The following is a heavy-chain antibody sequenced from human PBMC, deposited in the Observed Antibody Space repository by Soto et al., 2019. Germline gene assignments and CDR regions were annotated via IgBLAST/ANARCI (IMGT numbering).Heavy chain of an antibody. V-gene: IGHV2-5*02. J-gene: IGHJ4*02. Sequence: QITLKESGPTLVKPTQTLTLTCTFSGFSLTTSGVAVGWIRQPPGKALEWLALIYWDDAKYYSPSLKSRLTITKDASKNQVVLTMTNMDPVDTATYYCTRSQYYDVLTGFDSWGQGTLVTVSS. D-gene: IGHD3-9*01. CDR2: IYWDDAK. CDR3: TRSQYYDVLTGFDS. CDR1: GFSLTTSGVA.